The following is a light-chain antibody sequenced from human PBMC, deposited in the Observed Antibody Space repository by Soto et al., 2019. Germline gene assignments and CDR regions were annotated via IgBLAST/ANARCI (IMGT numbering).Light chain of an antibody. V-gene: IGLV2-23*02. CDR2: EVS. J-gene: IGLJ1*01. Sequence: QSVLTQPASVSGSPGQSITISCTGTSSDVGSYNLVSWYQQHPGKAPKLMIYEVSKRPSGVSNRFSGSKSGNTASLTISGLQAEDEADYYCCSYAGSSTFYGFGTGTKVNVL. CDR3: CSYAGSSTFYG. CDR1: SSDVGSYNL.